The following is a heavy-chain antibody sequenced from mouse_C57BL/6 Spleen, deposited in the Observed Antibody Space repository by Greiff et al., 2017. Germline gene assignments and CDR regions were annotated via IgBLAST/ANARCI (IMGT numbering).Heavy chain of an antibody. CDR2: IYPGSGCT. J-gene: IGHJ4*01. CDR1: GYTFTRYW. Sequence: QVQLQQPGAELVKPGASVKMSCKASGYTFTRYWITWAKQRPGQGLEWIGDIYPGSGCTNYNEKFKSKATLTVDTSSSTAYMPLSSLTSEDSAVYYCARSKNYYRMDYWGQGTSVTVSS. V-gene: IGHV1-55*01. CDR3: ARSKNYYRMDY.